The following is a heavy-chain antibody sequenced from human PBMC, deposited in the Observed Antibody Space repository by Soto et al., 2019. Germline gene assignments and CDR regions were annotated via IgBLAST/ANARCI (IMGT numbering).Heavy chain of an antibody. Sequence: ASVKVSCKASGYTFTGYFIHWVRQAPGQGLEWMGWINPNSGATKYAQKFQGRVTMTRDTSINTAHMELSSLRSDDTAVYYCARPGGTTLATLTWGQGTLVTVSS. CDR3: ARPGGTTLATLT. J-gene: IGHJ5*02. V-gene: IGHV1-2*02. CDR1: GYTFTGYF. CDR2: INPNSGAT. D-gene: IGHD1-1*01.